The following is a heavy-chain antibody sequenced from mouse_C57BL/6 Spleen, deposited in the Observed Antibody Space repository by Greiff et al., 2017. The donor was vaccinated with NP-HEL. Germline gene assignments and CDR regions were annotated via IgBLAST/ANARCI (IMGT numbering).Heavy chain of an antibody. J-gene: IGHJ2*01. V-gene: IGHV5-6*01. Sequence: EVKLVESGGDLVKPGGSLKLSCAASGFTFSSYGMSWVRQTPDKRLEWVATISSGGSYTYYTDSVKGRFTITRDNAKNTLYLQMSSLKSEDAAMYYCSRLPTGTPYWGHGTTLTVSS. CDR1: GFTFSSYG. CDR2: ISSGGSYT. CDR3: SRLPTGTPY. D-gene: IGHD4-1*02.